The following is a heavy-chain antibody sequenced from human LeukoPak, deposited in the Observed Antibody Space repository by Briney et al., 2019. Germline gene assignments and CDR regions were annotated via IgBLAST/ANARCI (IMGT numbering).Heavy chain of an antibody. CDR2: TYSRSKWFN. V-gene: IGHV6-1*01. Sequence: SQTLSLTCGISGDSVSSKSASWNWIRQSPSRGLEWLGRTYSRSKWFNDYAVSVKSRVTVNPDTSKNQFSLHLSSVTPDDTAVYYCARGTGSLDYWGQGTLVTVSS. CDR3: ARGTGSLDY. J-gene: IGHJ4*02. CDR1: GDSVSSKSAS. D-gene: IGHD1-26*01.